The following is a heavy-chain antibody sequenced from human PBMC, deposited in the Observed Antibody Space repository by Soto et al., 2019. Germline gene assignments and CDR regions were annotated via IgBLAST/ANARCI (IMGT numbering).Heavy chain of an antibody. Sequence: QVQLVESGGALVKLGRSRKLSLPAPEFTFVSFGFHGFPRPPARGREGVAVISYDGGNKNYAASVKGRFTISRDNSKNTLYLQMNSLRAEDTAVYYCAKDSRIVVVTAPYDYWGQGTLVTVSS. CDR2: ISYDGGNK. J-gene: IGHJ4*02. CDR1: EFTFVSFG. V-gene: IGHV3-30*18. D-gene: IGHD2-21*02. CDR3: AKDSRIVVVTAPYDY.